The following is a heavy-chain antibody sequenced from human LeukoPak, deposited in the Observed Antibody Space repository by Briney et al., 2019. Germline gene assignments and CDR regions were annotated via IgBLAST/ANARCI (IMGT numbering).Heavy chain of an antibody. Sequence: PWESLSLTCTASGGTISSSSFIWGRLRPRTGQGLESVVSSNYSGSTYYNSSLKSRVPIYVDTSKNHFSLKLRAVTAAVTAVYYCASQKDGYSFDYWGQGTLVTVSS. D-gene: IGHD5-24*01. CDR1: GGTISSSSFI. CDR3: ASQKDGYSFDY. V-gene: IGHV4-39*02. J-gene: IGHJ4*02. CDR2: SNYSGST.